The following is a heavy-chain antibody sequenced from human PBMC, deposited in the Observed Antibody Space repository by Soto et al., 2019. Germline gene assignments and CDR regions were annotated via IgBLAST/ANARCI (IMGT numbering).Heavy chain of an antibody. Sequence: QVQLQESGPGLVKPSETLSLTCSVSGGSISNYYWCWIRQPPGKALEWIGNIYPSGTTNYNPSLKSRVTISVDTSKNQISLKLNSVTAADTAVYYCAREVPEPVAGVYFDDWGQGTLVTVSS. CDR1: GGSISNYY. CDR2: IYPSGTT. J-gene: IGHJ4*02. V-gene: IGHV4-59*01. CDR3: AREVPEPVAGVYFDD. D-gene: IGHD6-19*01.